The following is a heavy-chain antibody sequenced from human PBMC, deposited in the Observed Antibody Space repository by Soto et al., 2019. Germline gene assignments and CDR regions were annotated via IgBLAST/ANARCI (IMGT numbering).Heavy chain of an antibody. V-gene: IGHV1-18*01. CDR2: ISPHNGKT. CDR3: ARRPSADWFDS. D-gene: IGHD2-2*01. J-gene: IGHJ5*01. CDR1: GYTFTNYG. Sequence: QVQLVQSGTEVKRPGASVRVSCKASGYTFTNYGITRVRQAPGQGLEWMGWISPHNGKTNYAQRVQGRVSLTADTSTSTAYMDLRSLTFDDTALYYCARRPSADWFDSWGQGTLVTVSS.